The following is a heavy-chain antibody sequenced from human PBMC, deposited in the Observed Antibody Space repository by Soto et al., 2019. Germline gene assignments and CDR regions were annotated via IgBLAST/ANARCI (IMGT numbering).Heavy chain of an antibody. V-gene: IGHV1-2*02. J-gene: IGHJ4*02. CDR2: INPNSGGT. CDR3: ARDLGDYVGGSYRYTRLDY. D-gene: IGHD3-16*02. CDR1: GYTFTGYY. Sequence: QVQLVQSGAEVKKPGASVKVSCKASGYTFTGYYMHWVRQAPGQGLEWMGWINPNSGGTNYAQKFQGRVTMTRDTSISTAYMELSRLRSDDTAVYYCARDLGDYVGGSYRYTRLDYWGQGTLVTVSS.